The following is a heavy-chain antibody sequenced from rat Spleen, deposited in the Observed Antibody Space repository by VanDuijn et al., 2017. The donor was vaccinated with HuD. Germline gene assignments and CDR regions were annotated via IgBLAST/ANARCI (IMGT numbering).Heavy chain of an antibody. CDR1: GFTFSDYY. CDR3: ARANRDSYAHFDY. Sequence: EVQLVESDGGLVQPGRSLKLSCAASGFTFSDYYMAWVRQPPGKGLEWMGVIWTGGSTAYNSLLKSRLSITRDISKSQVFLKMNSLQTEDTATYYCARANRDSYAHFDYWGQGVMVTVSS. CDR2: IWTGGST. J-gene: IGHJ2*01. D-gene: IGHD1-12*01. V-gene: IGHV2S63*01.